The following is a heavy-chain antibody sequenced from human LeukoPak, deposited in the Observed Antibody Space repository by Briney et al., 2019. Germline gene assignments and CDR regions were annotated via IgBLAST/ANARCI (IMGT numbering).Heavy chain of an antibody. V-gene: IGHV3-11*04. CDR3: AKAYSSSWRGVFDY. Sequence: GGSLRLSCAASGFTFSDYCVNWIRQAPGKGLEWVSYISDSGSIKYYADAVKGRFTISRDNAKNSLYLQMNSLRAEDTAVYYCAKAYSSSWRGVFDYWGQGTLVTVSS. CDR2: ISDSGSIK. D-gene: IGHD6-13*01. J-gene: IGHJ4*02. CDR1: GFTFSDYC.